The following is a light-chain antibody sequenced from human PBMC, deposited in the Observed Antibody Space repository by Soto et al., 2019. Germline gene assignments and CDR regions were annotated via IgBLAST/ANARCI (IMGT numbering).Light chain of an antibody. Sequence: QSVLTQPPSASGSPGQSVTISCTGTSSDVGNYNYVSWYQQYPGKAPKLMIYEVNKRPSGVPDRFSGSKSGNTASLTVSGLQAEDEAEYYCTSYAAGKNVVLGGGTQLTVL. CDR2: EVN. V-gene: IGLV2-8*01. CDR3: TSYAAGKNVV. J-gene: IGLJ2*01. CDR1: SSDVGNYNY.